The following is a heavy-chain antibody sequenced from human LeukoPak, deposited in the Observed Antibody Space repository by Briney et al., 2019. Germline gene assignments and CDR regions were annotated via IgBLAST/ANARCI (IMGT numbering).Heavy chain of an antibody. V-gene: IGHV3-30-3*01. CDR2: ISYDGSNK. D-gene: IGHD3-9*01. J-gene: IGHJ4*02. Sequence: ARSLRLSCAASGFTFSSYAMHWVRQAPGKGLEWVAVISYDGSNKYYADSVKGRFTISRDNSKNTLYLQMNSLRAEDTAVYYCARRDRSYDILTGYYSHGEDFDYWGQGTLVTVSS. CDR3: ARRDRSYDILTGYYSHGEDFDY. CDR1: GFTFSSYA.